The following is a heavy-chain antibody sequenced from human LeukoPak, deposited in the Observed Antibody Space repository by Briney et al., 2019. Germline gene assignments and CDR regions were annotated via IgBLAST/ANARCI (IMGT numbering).Heavy chain of an antibody. V-gene: IGHV3-11*01. D-gene: IGHD3-10*01. CDR3: ARGPYGSGSYHMDV. CDR2: ISSSGSTI. Sequence: GGSLRLSCAASGFTFSDYYMSWIPEAPGKGLEWVSYISSSGSTIYYADSVKGRFTISRDNAKNSLYLQMNSLRAEDTAVYYCARGPYGSGSYHMDVWGKGTTVTVSS. J-gene: IGHJ6*03. CDR1: GFTFSDYY.